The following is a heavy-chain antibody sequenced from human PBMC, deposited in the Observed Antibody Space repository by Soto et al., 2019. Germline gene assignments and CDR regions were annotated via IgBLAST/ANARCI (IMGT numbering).Heavy chain of an antibody. CDR1: GYTFTDYY. CDR2: INPKSGGT. Sequence: ASVKVSCKTSGYTFTDYYLHWVRQAPGQGLEWMGWINPKSGGTSYAQKFQGWVTMTRDTSISTAYMEVSRLSSDDTAVYYCAITVTTYFDYWGLGTLVTVS. D-gene: IGHD4-4*01. CDR3: AITVTTYFDY. V-gene: IGHV1-2*04. J-gene: IGHJ4*02.